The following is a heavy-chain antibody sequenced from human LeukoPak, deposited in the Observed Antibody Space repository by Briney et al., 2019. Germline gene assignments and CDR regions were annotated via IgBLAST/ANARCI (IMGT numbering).Heavy chain of an antibody. CDR2: IIPIFGTA. CDR1: GYTFTSYD. CDR3: ASSSGYDDY. Sequence: SVKVSCKAPGYTFTSYDINWVRQATGQGLEWMGGIIPIFGTANYAQKFQGRVTITADKSTSTAYMELSSLRSEDTAVYYCASSSGYDDYWGQGTLVTVSS. V-gene: IGHV1-69*06. D-gene: IGHD5-12*01. J-gene: IGHJ4*02.